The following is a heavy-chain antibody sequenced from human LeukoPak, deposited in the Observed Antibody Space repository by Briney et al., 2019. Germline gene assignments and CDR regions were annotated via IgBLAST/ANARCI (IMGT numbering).Heavy chain of an antibody. CDR1: GYSFTNYW. J-gene: IGHJ4*02. CDR2: IDPSDSYT. D-gene: IGHD2-15*01. Sequence: GESLKISCKGSGYSFTNYWISWVRQMPGKGLEWMGRIDPSDSYTDYSPSFQGHVTISVDKSINTVYLQWSSLTASDTAMYFCASLVEYCSGASCYNYWGQGTLVTVSS. V-gene: IGHV5-10-1*01. CDR3: ASLVEYCSGASCYNY.